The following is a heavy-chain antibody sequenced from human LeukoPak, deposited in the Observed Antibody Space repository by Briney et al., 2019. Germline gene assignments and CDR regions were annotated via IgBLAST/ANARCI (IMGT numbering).Heavy chain of an antibody. J-gene: IGHJ3*02. Sequence: GASVKVSCKSSGYTVTGYYMHWERQAPGQGLEWMGWINPNSGGTNYAQKFQGRVTMTRDTSISTAYMELSRLRSDDTAVYYCARAWGDYGGFSAFDIWGQGTMVTVSS. D-gene: IGHD4-17*01. CDR3: ARAWGDYGGFSAFDI. V-gene: IGHV1-2*02. CDR1: GYTVTGYY. CDR2: INPNSGGT.